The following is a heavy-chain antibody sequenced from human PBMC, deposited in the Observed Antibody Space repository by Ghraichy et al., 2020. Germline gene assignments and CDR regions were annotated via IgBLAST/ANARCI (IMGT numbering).Heavy chain of an antibody. CDR2: ISAYNGNT. V-gene: IGHV1-18*04. CDR1: GYTFTSYG. CDR3: ARNGAGGSYYGSWFDP. Sequence: ASVKVSCKASGYTFTSYGISWVRQAPGQGLEWMGWISAYNGNTNYAQKLQGRVTMTTDTSTSTAYMELRSLRSDDTAVYYCARNGAGGSYYGSWFDPWGQGTLVTVSP. J-gene: IGHJ5*02. D-gene: IGHD1-26*01.